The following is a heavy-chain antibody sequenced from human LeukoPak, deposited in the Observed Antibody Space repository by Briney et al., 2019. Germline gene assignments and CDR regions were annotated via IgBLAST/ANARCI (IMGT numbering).Heavy chain of an antibody. Sequence: GASVKVSRKASGYTFTSYGISWVRQAPGQGLEWMGWISAYNGNTNYAQKLQGRVTMTTDTSTSTAYMELRSLRSDDTAVYYCARVHYDYVWGSYRYTVFDYWGQGTLVTVSS. J-gene: IGHJ4*02. CDR2: ISAYNGNT. D-gene: IGHD3-16*02. V-gene: IGHV1-18*01. CDR1: GYTFTSYG. CDR3: ARVHYDYVWGSYRYTVFDY.